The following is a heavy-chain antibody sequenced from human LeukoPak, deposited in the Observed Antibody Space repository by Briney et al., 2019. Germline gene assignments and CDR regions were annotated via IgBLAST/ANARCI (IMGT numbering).Heavy chain of an antibody. CDR3: ARLDILTGYLY. Sequence: SETLSLTCTVSGGSLSSSSYYWGWIRQPPGKGLEWIGSIYYSGSTYYNPSLKSRVTISVDTSKNQFSLKLSSVTAADTAVYYCARLDILTGYLYWGQGTLVTVSS. V-gene: IGHV4-39*01. CDR2: IYYSGST. J-gene: IGHJ4*02. D-gene: IGHD3-9*01. CDR1: GGSLSSSSYY.